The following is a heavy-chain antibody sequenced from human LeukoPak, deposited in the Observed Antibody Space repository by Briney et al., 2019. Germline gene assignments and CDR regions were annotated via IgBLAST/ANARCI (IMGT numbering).Heavy chain of an antibody. CDR3: TRRRLYCTNGVCYDPDAFDI. D-gene: IGHD2-8*01. V-gene: IGHV3-73*01. CDR2: IRSKANSYAT. Sequence: GGSLRLSCAASGFTFSGSAMHWVRQASGKGLGWVGRIRSKANSYATAYAATVKGRFTISRADSKNTAYLQMNSLKTEDTAVYYWTRRRLYCTNGVCYDPDAFDIWGQGTMVTVSS. J-gene: IGHJ3*02. CDR1: GFTFSGSA.